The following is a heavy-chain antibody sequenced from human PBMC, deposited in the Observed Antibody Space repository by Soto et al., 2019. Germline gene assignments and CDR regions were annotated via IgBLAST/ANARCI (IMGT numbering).Heavy chain of an antibody. J-gene: IGHJ6*02. Sequence: QVQLVQSGAEVKKPGSSVKVSCTASGGTFSSYAINWVRQAPGKGLEWMGGIIPIFGTANYAQKFQGRVTITADESTSTAYMELSSLRSEDTAVYYGARPERLVALYYYYYGMDVWGQGTTVTVSS. CDR3: ARPERLVALYYYYYGMDV. D-gene: IGHD6-6*01. V-gene: IGHV1-69*01. CDR1: GGTFSSYA. CDR2: IIPIFGTA.